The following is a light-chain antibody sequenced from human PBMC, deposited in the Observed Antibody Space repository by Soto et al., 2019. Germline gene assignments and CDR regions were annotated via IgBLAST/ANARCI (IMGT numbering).Light chain of an antibody. V-gene: IGKV3-15*01. J-gene: IGKJ2*01. CDR3: QHHYDWVKT. CDR1: QSVSIN. CDR2: AAS. Sequence: IVMTQSPATLSVSPGERDTLSCRASQSVSINLAWYQQKPGQTPRLLLYAASTRATGIPARFSGSGSDTEFTLTISSLQSEDFAVYYCQHHYDWVKTFGQGTKLEI.